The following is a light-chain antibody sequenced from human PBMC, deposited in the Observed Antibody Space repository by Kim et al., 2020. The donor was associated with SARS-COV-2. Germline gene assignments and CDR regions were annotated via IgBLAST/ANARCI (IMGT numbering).Light chain of an antibody. CDR2: DAS. Sequence: SASVEDSVTITWRASQCSSNVLAWFQQKPGKVPKRLIYDASSLQSGVPSRFSGSGSGTEFTLTISSLQPEDCATYYCLQHNNYPPTFGQGTKLDI. CDR1: QCSSNV. V-gene: IGKV1-17*03. CDR3: LQHNNYPPT. J-gene: IGKJ1*01.